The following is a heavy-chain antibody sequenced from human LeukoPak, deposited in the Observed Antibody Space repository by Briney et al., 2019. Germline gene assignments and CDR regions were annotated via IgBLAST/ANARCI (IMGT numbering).Heavy chain of an antibody. CDR1: GYTFTSYG. CDR3: ARVKLYYDILTGYYHPDAFDI. Sequence: ASVKVSCKASGYTFTSYGISWVRQAPGQGLEWMGWISAYNGNTNYAQKLQGRVTMTTDTSTSTAYMELRSLRSDDTAVYYCARVKLYYDILTGYYHPDAFDIWGQGTMVTVSS. V-gene: IGHV1-18*01. J-gene: IGHJ3*02. CDR2: ISAYNGNT. D-gene: IGHD3-9*01.